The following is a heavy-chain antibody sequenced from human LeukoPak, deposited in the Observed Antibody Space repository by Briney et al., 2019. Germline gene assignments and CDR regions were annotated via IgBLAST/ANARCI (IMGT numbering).Heavy chain of an antibody. V-gene: IGHV3-64D*06. CDR3: MKDVALGWVDY. CDR1: GFTFGSYA. CDR2: IDGSGRST. J-gene: IGHJ4*02. Sequence: GRSLTLSCSASGFTFGSYAMHWVRQAPGKGLEYVSAIDGSGRSTYYADSVKGRFTISRDNSKNTLFLQMSSVRPEDTAVYYCMKDVALGWVDYWGQGTLVTVSS. D-gene: IGHD3-16*01.